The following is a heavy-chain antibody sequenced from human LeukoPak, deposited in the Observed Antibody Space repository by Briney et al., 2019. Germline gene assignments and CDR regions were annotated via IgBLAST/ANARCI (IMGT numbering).Heavy chain of an antibody. Sequence: PSETLSLTCTVSGGSISSYYWSWVRQPPGKGLEWIGYIYYSGSTNYNPSLKSRVTISVDTSKNQFSLKLSSVTAADTAVYYCARDNPFGGVIALFFDYWGQGTLVTVSS. CDR2: IYYSGST. J-gene: IGHJ4*02. D-gene: IGHD3-16*02. CDR3: ARDNPFGGVIALFFDY. CDR1: GGSISSYY. V-gene: IGHV4-59*12.